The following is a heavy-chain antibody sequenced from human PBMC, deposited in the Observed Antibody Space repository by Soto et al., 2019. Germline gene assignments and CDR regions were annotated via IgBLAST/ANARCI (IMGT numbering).Heavy chain of an antibody. D-gene: IGHD6-19*01. V-gene: IGHV4-4*02. CDR1: GGSISSSNW. CDR2: IYHSGST. CDR3: SRVSVAGTRFDY. Sequence: SETLSLTCAVSGGSISSSNWWSWVRQPPGKGLEWIGEIYHSGSTTYNPSLKSRVAISVDKSNNQFSLKLSSVTAADTAVYYFSRVSVAGTRFDYWGQGTLVTVSS. J-gene: IGHJ4*02.